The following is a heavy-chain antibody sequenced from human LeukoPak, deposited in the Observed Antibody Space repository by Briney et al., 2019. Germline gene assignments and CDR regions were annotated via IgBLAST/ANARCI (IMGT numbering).Heavy chain of an antibody. V-gene: IGHV3-33*01. Sequence: PGTSLRLSCTASGFVFRNNAMHWVRQAPGRGLEWVADIWNDGNNKYYADSVRGRFTISRDNSKNTLYLQMNSLRVDDTARYYCARDTSSYPQFDDWGQGTLVTVSS. CDR2: IWNDGNNK. J-gene: IGHJ4*02. CDR3: ARDTSSYPQFDD. D-gene: IGHD3-16*02. CDR1: GFVFRNNA.